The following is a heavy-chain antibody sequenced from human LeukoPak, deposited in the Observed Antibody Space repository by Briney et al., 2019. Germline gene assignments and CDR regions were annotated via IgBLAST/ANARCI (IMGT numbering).Heavy chain of an antibody. J-gene: IGHJ3*02. CDR1: GFTFSSYE. V-gene: IGHV3-48*03. CDR2: ISSRGSAI. D-gene: IGHD1-1*01. Sequence: PGGSLRLSCAASGFTFSSYEMNWVRQAPGKGLEWGSYISSRGSAIYYADSVKGRFTISRDNAKNSLYLQMNSQRADDTAVYYCARGGHDPGIPFDIWGQGTMVTVSS. CDR3: ARGGHDPGIPFDI.